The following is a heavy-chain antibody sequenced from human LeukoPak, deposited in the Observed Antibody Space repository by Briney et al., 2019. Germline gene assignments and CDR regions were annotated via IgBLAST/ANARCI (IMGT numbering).Heavy chain of an antibody. Sequence: SETLSLTCTVSGYSISSGYYWGWIRQPPGKGLEWIGSIYHSGSTYYNPTLKSRVTISVDTSKNQFSLKLSSVTAADTAVYYCARVQVEMATIRNSLYYFDYWGQGTLVTVSS. CDR1: GYSISSGYY. D-gene: IGHD5-24*01. J-gene: IGHJ4*02. V-gene: IGHV4-38-2*02. CDR3: ARVQVEMATIRNSLYYFDY. CDR2: IYHSGST.